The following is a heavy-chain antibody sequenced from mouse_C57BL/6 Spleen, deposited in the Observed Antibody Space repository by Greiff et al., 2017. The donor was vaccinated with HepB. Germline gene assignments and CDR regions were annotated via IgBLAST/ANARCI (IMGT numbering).Heavy chain of an antibody. V-gene: IGHV1-53*01. CDR3: AKIDYYGSSDYAMDY. D-gene: IGHD1-1*01. Sequence: QVQLKQPGTELVKPGASVKLSCKASGYTFTSYWMHWVKQRPGQGLEWIGNINPSNGGTNYNEKFKSKATLTVDKSSSTAYMQLSSLTSEDSAVYYCAKIDYYGSSDYAMDYWGQGTSVTVSS. CDR2: INPSNGGT. CDR1: GYTFTSYW. J-gene: IGHJ4*01.